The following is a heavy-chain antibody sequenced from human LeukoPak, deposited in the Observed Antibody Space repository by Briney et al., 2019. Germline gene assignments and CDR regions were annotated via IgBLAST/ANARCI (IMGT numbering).Heavy chain of an antibody. Sequence: SETLSLTCTVSGGSISSYYWSWIRQPPGKGLEWIGYIYYGGSTNYNPSLKSRVTISVDTSKNQFSLKLSSVTAADTAVYYCARTYYYGSGILTTFDPWGQGTLVTVSS. J-gene: IGHJ5*02. CDR3: ARTYYYGSGILTTFDP. V-gene: IGHV4-59*08. CDR2: IYYGGST. CDR1: GGSISSYY. D-gene: IGHD3-10*01.